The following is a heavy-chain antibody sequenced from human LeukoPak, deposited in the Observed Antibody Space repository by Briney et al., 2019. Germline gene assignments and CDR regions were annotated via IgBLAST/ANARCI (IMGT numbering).Heavy chain of an antibody. Sequence: PGGSLRLSCAASGFTFSDFTISWVRQAPGKGLEWVSAIYNGGDPTYYANSVKGRFTISRDNSKNTLYLQMNSLGAEDTAVFYCAKAIGGTNFYDSGGYLYDYWGQGTLVTVSS. D-gene: IGHD3-22*01. CDR2: IYNGGDPT. CDR3: AKAIGGTNFYDSGGYLYDY. J-gene: IGHJ4*02. V-gene: IGHV3-23*01. CDR1: GFTFSDFT.